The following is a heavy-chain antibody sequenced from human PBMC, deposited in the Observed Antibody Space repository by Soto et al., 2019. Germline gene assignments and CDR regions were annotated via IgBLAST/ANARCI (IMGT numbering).Heavy chain of an antibody. V-gene: IGHV3-23*01. CDR1: GFTFSSYA. J-gene: IGHJ5*02. CDR2: ISGSGGST. Sequence: GGSLRLSCAASGFTFSSYAMSWVRQAPGKGLEWVSAISGSGGSTYYADSVKGRFTISRDNSKNTLYLQMNSLKAEDTAVYYCAKDGLRFLEWLPPDPWGQGTLVTVSS. D-gene: IGHD3-3*01. CDR3: AKDGLRFLEWLPPDP.